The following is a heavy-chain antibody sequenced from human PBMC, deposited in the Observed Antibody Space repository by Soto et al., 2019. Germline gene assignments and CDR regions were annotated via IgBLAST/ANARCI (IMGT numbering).Heavy chain of an antibody. CDR1: GYSVTSGS. CDR2: IYPGDSDT. J-gene: IGHJ3*02. D-gene: IGHD3-22*01. CDR3: ARPVIKYYYDSSVFYPRPPLDAFDI. Sequence: PWEALNICYEGAGYSVTSGSICGVRPIAGKGLEWMGIIYPGDSDTRYSPSFQGQVTISADKAISTAYLQWSSLKASDTAMYYCARPVIKYYYDSSVFYPRPPLDAFDIWGQGTMVTVSS. V-gene: IGHV5-51*01.